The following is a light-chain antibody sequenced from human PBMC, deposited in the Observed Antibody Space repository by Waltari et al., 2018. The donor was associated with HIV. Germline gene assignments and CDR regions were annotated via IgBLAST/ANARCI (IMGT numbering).Light chain of an antibody. J-gene: IGLJ2*01. CDR2: NNN. CDR3: ATWDDSLKGVV. V-gene: IGLV1-44*01. Sequence: QSVLTQPPSASGTPGPRVTISCSGSSSNIGSKTVNWYQQLPGTAPKLLIYNNNQWPSGVPDRFSGSKSGTSASLAISGLQSEDEADYYCATWDDSLKGVVFGGGTKLTVL. CDR1: SSNIGSKT.